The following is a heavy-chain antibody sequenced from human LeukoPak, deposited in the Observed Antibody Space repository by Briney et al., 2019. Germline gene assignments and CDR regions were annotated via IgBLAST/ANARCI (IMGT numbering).Heavy chain of an antibody. Sequence: SQTLSLTCAISGDSVSSNSAAWNWIRQSPSRGLEWLGRTYYRSKWYNEYAVSVKSRLSITPDTSKNHFSLQLNFVTPEDTATYYCAGAYGTYLHFDHWGHGSLVTVSS. J-gene: IGHJ4*01. CDR2: TYYRSKWYN. D-gene: IGHD4-17*01. CDR1: GDSVSSNSAA. V-gene: IGHV6-1*01. CDR3: AGAYGTYLHFDH.